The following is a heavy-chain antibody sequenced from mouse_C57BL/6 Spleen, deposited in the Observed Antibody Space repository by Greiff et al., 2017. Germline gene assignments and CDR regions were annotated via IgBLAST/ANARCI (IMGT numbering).Heavy chain of an antibody. D-gene: IGHD2-4*01. CDR1: GFTFNDYY. Sequence: EVKLVESEGGLVQPGSSMKLSCTASGFTFNDYYMAWVRQVPEKGLEWVANINYDGSSTYYLDSLKSRFIISRDNAKNILYLQMSSLKSEDTATYYCARAYYDYGSMDYWGQGTSVTVSS. CDR2: INYDGSST. J-gene: IGHJ4*01. V-gene: IGHV5-16*01. CDR3: ARAYYDYGSMDY.